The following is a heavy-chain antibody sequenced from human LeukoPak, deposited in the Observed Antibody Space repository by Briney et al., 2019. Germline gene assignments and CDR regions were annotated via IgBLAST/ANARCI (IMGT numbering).Heavy chain of an antibody. CDR2: IYHSGST. CDR1: GGPISRYY. Sequence: SETLSLTCTVSGGPISRYYWNWIRQPPGKGLEWIGYIYHSGSTNYNPSLKSRVTISVDTSKNQFSLKLSSVTAADTAVYYCARTEYLVFDYWGQGTLVTVSS. D-gene: IGHD2/OR15-2a*01. CDR3: ARTEYLVFDY. V-gene: IGHV4-59*01. J-gene: IGHJ4*02.